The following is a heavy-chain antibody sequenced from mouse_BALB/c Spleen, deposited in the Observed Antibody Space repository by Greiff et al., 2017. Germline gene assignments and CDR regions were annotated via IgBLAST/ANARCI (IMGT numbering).Heavy chain of an antibody. V-gene: IGHV1-54*01. Sequence: QVQLKESGAELVRPGTSVKVSCKASGYAFTNYLIEWVKQRPGQGLEWIGVINPGSGGTNYNEKFKGKATLTADKSSSTAYMQLSSLTSDDSAVYFCARVAIYYGNYEGYFDVWGAGTTVTVSS. CDR3: ARVAIYYGNYEGYFDV. J-gene: IGHJ1*01. D-gene: IGHD2-1*01. CDR2: INPGSGGT. CDR1: GYAFTNYL.